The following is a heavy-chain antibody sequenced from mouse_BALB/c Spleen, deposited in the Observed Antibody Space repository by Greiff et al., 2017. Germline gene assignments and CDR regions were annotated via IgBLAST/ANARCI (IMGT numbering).Heavy chain of an antibody. CDR3: ARDRDGSTFDY. D-gene: IGHD1-1*01. CDR1: GFTFSSYA. V-gene: IGHV5-9-4*01. Sequence: EVKVVESGGGLVKPGGSLKLSCAASGFTFSSYAMSWVRQSPEKRLEWVAEISSGGSYTYYPDTVTGRFTISRDNAKNTLYLEMSSLRSEDTAMYYCARDRDGSTFDYWGQGTTLTVSS. CDR2: ISSGGSYT. J-gene: IGHJ2*01.